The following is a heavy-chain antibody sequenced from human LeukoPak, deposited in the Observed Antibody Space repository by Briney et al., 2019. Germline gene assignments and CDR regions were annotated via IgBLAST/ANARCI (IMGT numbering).Heavy chain of an antibody. D-gene: IGHD6-13*01. J-gene: IGHJ6*03. CDR3: ARGGGDSSWTDYYYYYYMDV. CDR1: GGSISSYY. CDR2: IYYSGST. V-gene: IGHV4-39*07. Sequence: SETLSLTCTVSGGSISSYYWGWIRQPPGKGLEWIGSIYYSGSTYYNPSLKSRVTISVDTSKNQFSLKLSSVTAADTAVYYCARGGGDSSWTDYYYYYYMDVWGKGTAVTVSS.